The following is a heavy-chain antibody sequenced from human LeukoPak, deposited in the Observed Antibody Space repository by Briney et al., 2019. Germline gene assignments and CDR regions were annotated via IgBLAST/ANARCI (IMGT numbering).Heavy chain of an antibody. V-gene: IGHV1-18*01. CDR2: ISAYNGNT. Sequence: ASVKVSCKASGYTFTSYGISWVRQAPGQGLEWMGWISAYNGNTVYAQSLQGRVTMTIDTSTGTVYMELRSLRSDDTAVYYCARDVGRSYDLDYWGQGTLVTVSS. CDR1: GYTFTSYG. D-gene: IGHD3-16*01. CDR3: ARDVGRSYDLDY. J-gene: IGHJ4*02.